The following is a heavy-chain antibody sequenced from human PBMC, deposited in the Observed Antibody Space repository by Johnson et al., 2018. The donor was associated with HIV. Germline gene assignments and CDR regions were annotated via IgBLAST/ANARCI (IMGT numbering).Heavy chain of an antibody. V-gene: IGHV3-30-3*01. Sequence: QMQLVESGGGLVQPGRSLRLACAASGFTFSSYAMHWVRQAPGKGLEWVAVISYDGSNKYYADSVKGRFTISRDNSKNTLYLQMNSLRAEDTAVYYCARGRKTVTTVRPSAFDIWGQGTMVTVSS. J-gene: IGHJ3*02. CDR2: ISYDGSNK. CDR3: ARGRKTVTTVRPSAFDI. CDR1: GFTFSSYA. D-gene: IGHD4-17*01.